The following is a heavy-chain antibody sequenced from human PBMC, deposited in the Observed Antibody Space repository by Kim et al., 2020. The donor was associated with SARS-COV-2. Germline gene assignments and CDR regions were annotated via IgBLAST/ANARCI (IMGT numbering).Heavy chain of an antibody. V-gene: IGHV3-23*01. J-gene: IGHJ6*02. D-gene: IGHD4-17*01. Sequence: DSVKGGFTISRDNSKNTLYLQMNSLRAEDTAVYYCAKAHDYFYYYYGMDVWGQGTTVTVSS. CDR3: AKAHDYFYYYYGMDV.